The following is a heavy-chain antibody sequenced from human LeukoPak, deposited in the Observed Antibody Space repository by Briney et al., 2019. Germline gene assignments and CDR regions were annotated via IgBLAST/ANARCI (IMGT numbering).Heavy chain of an antibody. CDR1: GYTFTGYY. V-gene: IGHV1-2*02. J-gene: IGHJ4*02. CDR2: INPNSGGT. CDR3: ARKKDGYHFLDY. D-gene: IGHD5-24*01. Sequence: ASVKVSCKASGYTFTGYYMHWVRQAPGQGLEWMGWINPNSGGTNYAQKFQGRVTMTRDTSISTAYMELSRLRSEDTAVYYCARKKDGYHFLDYWGQGTLVTVSS.